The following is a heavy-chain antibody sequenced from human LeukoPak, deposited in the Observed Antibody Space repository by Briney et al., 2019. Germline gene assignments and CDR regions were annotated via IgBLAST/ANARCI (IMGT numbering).Heavy chain of an antibody. D-gene: IGHD3-16*01. Sequence: PGGSLRLSCAASGFTLNSVYMHWVRQAPGKGLEWVSAISGSGGSTYYADSVKGRFTISRDNSKNTLYLQMNSLRAEDTAVYYCAKGERLGSFDYWGQGTLVTVSS. V-gene: IGHV3-23*01. J-gene: IGHJ4*02. CDR2: ISGSGGST. CDR1: GFTLNSVY. CDR3: AKGERLGSFDY.